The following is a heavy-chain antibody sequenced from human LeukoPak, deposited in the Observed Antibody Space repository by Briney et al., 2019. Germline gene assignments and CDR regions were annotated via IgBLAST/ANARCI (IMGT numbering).Heavy chain of an antibody. D-gene: IGHD2/OR15-2a*01. CDR3: ARLGLWKYYIDY. V-gene: IGHV1-18*01. CDR1: GYTFTSYG. J-gene: IGHJ4*02. CDR2: ISANNGNT. Sequence: ASVKVSCKASGYTFTSYGVTWVRQAPGQGLEWMGWISANNGNTNYAQKFQDRVTMTTDTSTTTAYMELTSLRSDDTAVYYCARLGLWKYYIDYWGQGTLVTVSS.